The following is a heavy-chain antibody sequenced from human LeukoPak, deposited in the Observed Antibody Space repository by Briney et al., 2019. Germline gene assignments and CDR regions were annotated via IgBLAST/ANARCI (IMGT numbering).Heavy chain of an antibody. D-gene: IGHD7-27*01. J-gene: IGHJ4*02. V-gene: IGHV1-58*01. CDR1: GFTFTSSA. CDR3: ARGPPNWGPDF. CDR2: IVVGSGNT. Sequence: SVKVSCKASGFTFTSSAVQWVRQARGQRLEWIGWIVVGSGNTNYAQKFQERVTITRDMSTSTAYMELSSLRSEDTAMYYCARGPPNWGPDFWGQGTLITVSS.